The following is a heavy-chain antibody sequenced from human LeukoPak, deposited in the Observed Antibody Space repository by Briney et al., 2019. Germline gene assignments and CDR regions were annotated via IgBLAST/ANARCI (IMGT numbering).Heavy chain of an antibody. CDR1: GGSFSGYY. D-gene: IGHD6-19*01. CDR3: ATTIAVADNFDY. J-gene: IGHJ4*02. CDR2: IYHSGST. Sequence: PSETLSLTCAVYGGSFSGYYWSWIRQPPGKGLEWIGSIYHSGSTYYNPSLKSRVTISVDTSKNQFSLKLSSVTAADTAAYYCATTIAVADNFDYWGQGTLVTVSS. V-gene: IGHV4-34*01.